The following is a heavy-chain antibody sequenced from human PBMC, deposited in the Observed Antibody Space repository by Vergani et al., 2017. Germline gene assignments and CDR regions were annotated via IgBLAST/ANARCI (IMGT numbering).Heavy chain of an antibody. D-gene: IGHD2-21*01. J-gene: IGHJ6*03. CDR2: MYTSGHT. V-gene: IGHV4-61*02. CDR3: ARASHCINCYSEGPNGPGYYYMDV. CDR1: GASVSRGTYY. Sequence: QVQLQESGPGLLKPSQTLSLTCTVSGASVSRGTYYWTWIRQPAGKKLEWIVRMYTSGHTIYNPSLESRVTTSVDTSKNQFSLQLSSVTAADTAVYYCARASHCINCYSEGPNGPGYYYMDVWGKGTTVTVSS.